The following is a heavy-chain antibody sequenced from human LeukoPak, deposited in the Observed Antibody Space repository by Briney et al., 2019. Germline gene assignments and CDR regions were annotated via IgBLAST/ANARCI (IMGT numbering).Heavy chain of an antibody. V-gene: IGHV3-33*06. CDR1: GFTFSSYG. D-gene: IGHD4-11*01. Sequence: GGSLRLSCAASGFTFSSYGMHWVRQAPGKGLEWVAVIWYDGSNKYYADSVKGRFTISRDNSKNTLYLQMNSLRAEDTAVYYCAKVYRNYDPTYWGQGTLVTVSS. CDR3: AKVYRNYDPTY. CDR2: IWYDGSNK. J-gene: IGHJ4*02.